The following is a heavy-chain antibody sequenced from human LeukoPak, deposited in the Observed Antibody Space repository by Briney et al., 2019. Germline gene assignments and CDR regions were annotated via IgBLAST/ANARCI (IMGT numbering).Heavy chain of an antibody. D-gene: IGHD1-1*01. CDR2: IIRFYGIT. Sequence: SVKVSCKASGGTFGTYAITWVRQAPGKGLEWMGGIIRFYGITNYAENFQGRVTITADKSTNTAYMEVNSLKSEDTAVYFCARCIQLERRGEYYYYYGMDVWGRGTTVTVSS. V-gene: IGHV1-69*10. CDR3: ARCIQLERRGEYYYYYGMDV. J-gene: IGHJ6*04. CDR1: GGTFGTYA.